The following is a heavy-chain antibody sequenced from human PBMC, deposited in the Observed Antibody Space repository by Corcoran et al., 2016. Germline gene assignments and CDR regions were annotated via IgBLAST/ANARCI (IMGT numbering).Heavy chain of an antibody. J-gene: IGHJ4*02. CDR1: GGSTSSGGYY. CDR2: IYYRGST. D-gene: IGHD2-2*01. V-gene: IGHV4-31*03. Sequence: QVQLQESGPGLVKPSETLSLTCTVSGGSTSSGGYYWSWIRQHPGKGLEWIGYIYYRGSTYYNPSLKSRVTISVDTSKNQFSLTLSSVTAADTAVYYWARGPVPENFVVVPAARVDEPGGSIHFDYWGQGTLVTVSS. CDR3: ARGPVPENFVVVPAARVDEPGGSIHFDY.